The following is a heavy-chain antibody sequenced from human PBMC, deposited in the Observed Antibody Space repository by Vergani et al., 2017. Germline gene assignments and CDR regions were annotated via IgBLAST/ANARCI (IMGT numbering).Heavy chain of an antibody. CDR3: TTEWGLYYLHGEYFQY. CDR2: ISSGGGDI. Sequence: EVQLLESGGGVVQPGGSRRLSCAGAGFTFDTYTMAYVRQAPGKGLEWVATISSGGGDIFYADSVKGRFTISRDNSKNTLFLQMNSLKDEDTAVYYCTTEWGLYYLHGEYFQYWGRGTLVSVSS. V-gene: IGHV3-23*01. J-gene: IGHJ1*01. CDR1: GFTFDTYT. D-gene: IGHD3-10*01.